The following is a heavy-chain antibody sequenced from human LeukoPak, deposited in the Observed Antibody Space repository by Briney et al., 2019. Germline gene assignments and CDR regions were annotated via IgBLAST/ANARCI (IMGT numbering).Heavy chain of an antibody. CDR1: GGTFSSYA. V-gene: IGHV1-69*13. Sequence: SVKVSCKASGGTFSSYAISWVRQAPGQGLEWMGGIIPIFGTANYAQKFQGRVTITADESTSTAYMELSSLRSEDTAVYYCARDTYYYDSSGPEPFDYWGQGTLVTVSS. J-gene: IGHJ4*02. CDR3: ARDTYYYDSSGPEPFDY. CDR2: IIPIFGTA. D-gene: IGHD3-22*01.